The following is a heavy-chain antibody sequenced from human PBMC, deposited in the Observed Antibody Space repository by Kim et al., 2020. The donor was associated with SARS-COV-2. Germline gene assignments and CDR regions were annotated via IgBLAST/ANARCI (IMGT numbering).Heavy chain of an antibody. Sequence: GGSLRLSCAASGFTFSYAWMKWVRQAPGTGLEWVGHIRSKSAGGTTDYAAPVKGRFTISRDDSKSTVYLQMNSLEPDDTAVYYCATGEILNYWGQGTLVTVSS. CDR2: IRSKSAGGTT. CDR1: GFTFSYAW. CDR3: ATGEILNY. V-gene: IGHV3-15*01. J-gene: IGHJ4*02. D-gene: IGHD2-15*01.